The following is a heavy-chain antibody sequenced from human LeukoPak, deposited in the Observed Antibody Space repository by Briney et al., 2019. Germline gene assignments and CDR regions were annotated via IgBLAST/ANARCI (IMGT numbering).Heavy chain of an antibody. CDR1: GGSISSSSYS. CDR2: VSHSGSI. CDR3: WAIVTTIKLDF. V-gene: IGHV4-39*01. Sequence: SETLSLTCTVSGGSISSSSYSWGWIRQPPGKGLEWIGSVSHSGSINYDPSLENRVTISVDTSKNQFSLKLSSVTAADTAVYYCWAIVTTIKLDFWGQGTLVTVSS. D-gene: IGHD5-12*01. J-gene: IGHJ4*02.